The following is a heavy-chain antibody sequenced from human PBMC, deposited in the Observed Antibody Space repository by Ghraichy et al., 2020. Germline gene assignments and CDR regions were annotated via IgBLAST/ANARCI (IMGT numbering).Heavy chain of an antibody. V-gene: IGHV4-59*01. CDR3: ARAGAVDYYYYGMDV. J-gene: IGHJ6*02. CDR1: GGSISSYY. CDR2: IYYSGST. Sequence: SETLSLTCTVSGGSISSYYWSWIRQPPGKGLEWIGYIYYSGSTNYNPSLKSRVTISVDTSKNQFSLKLSSVTAADTAVYYCARAGAVDYYYYGMDVWGQGSTVTGSS. D-gene: IGHD4-23*01.